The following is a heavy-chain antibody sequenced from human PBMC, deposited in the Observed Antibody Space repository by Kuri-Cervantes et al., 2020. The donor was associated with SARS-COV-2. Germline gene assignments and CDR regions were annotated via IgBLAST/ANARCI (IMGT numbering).Heavy chain of an antibody. CDR3: ARDARSALYYDFWSGSSSGGFDY. J-gene: IGHJ4*02. V-gene: IGHV3-23*01. CDR1: GFTFSSYA. CDR2: ISGSGGST. D-gene: IGHD3-3*01. Sequence: GESLKISCAASGFTFSSYAMSWVRQAPGKGLEWVSAISGSGGSTYYADSVKGRFTISRDNSKNTLYLQMNSLRAEDTAVYYCARDARSALYYDFWSGSSSGGFDYWGQGTLVTVSS.